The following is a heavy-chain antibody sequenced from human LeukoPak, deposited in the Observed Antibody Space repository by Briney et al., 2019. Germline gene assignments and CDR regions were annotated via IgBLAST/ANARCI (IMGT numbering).Heavy chain of an antibody. Sequence: GGSLRLSCAASGFTFSTYNMHWVRQAPGKGLEWVAVIWYDGSNKYYADSVKGRFTISRDNSKNTLYLQMNSLRAEDTAVYYCARDSIAVAGTYYFDYWGQGTLVTVSS. CDR3: ARDSIAVAGTYYFDY. CDR2: IWYDGSNK. D-gene: IGHD6-19*01. V-gene: IGHV3-33*01. CDR1: GFTFSTYN. J-gene: IGHJ4*02.